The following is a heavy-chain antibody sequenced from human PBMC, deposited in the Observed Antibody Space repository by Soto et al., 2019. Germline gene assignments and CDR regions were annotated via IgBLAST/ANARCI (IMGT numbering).Heavy chain of an antibody. CDR1: GYTFTSYY. J-gene: IGHJ4*02. CDR3: ARGGIKGSGWYPIYYFDY. CDR2: INPSGGST. V-gene: IGHV1-46*03. Sequence: QVQLVQSGAEVKKPGASVKVSCKASGYTFTSYYMHWVRQAPGQGLEWMGIINPSGGSTSYAQKFQGRVTMTRDTSTSTVYMELSSLRSEDTAVYYCARGGIKGSGWYPIYYFDYWGQGTLVTVSS. D-gene: IGHD6-19*01.